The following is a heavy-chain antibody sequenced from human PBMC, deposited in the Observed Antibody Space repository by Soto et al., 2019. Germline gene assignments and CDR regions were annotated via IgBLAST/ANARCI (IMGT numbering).Heavy chain of an antibody. V-gene: IGHV3-30-3*01. J-gene: IGHJ4*02. CDR1: GFTFSSYA. Sequence: GGSLRLSCAASGFTFSSYAMHWVRQAPGKGLEWVAVISYDGSNKYYADSVKGRFTISRDNSKNTLYLQMNSLRAEDTAVYYCAGAASSGASWARTASDYWGQGTLVTVSS. CDR3: AGAASSGASWARTASDY. CDR2: ISYDGSNK. D-gene: IGHD2-21*02.